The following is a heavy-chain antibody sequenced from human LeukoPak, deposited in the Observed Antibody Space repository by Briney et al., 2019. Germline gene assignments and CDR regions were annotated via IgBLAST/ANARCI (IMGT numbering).Heavy chain of an antibody. CDR3: ARECKDASSWYIDY. Sequence: GGSLRLSCAASGFTFSSYAMHWVRQAPGKGLEWMAVISYDGSNKYYADSVKGRFTISRDNSKNTLYLQMNSLRAEDTAVYYCARECKDASSWYIDYWGQGTLVTVSS. CDR2: ISYDGSNK. J-gene: IGHJ4*02. D-gene: IGHD6-13*01. CDR1: GFTFSSYA. V-gene: IGHV3-30*04.